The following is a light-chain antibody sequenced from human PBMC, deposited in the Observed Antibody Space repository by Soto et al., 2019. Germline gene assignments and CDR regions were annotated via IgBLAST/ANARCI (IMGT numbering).Light chain of an antibody. CDR1: SSDVGGYNY. V-gene: IGLV2-14*01. CDR2: DVS. CDR3: SSYTRSSTYV. Sequence: QSVLTQPASVSGSPGQSITISCTGTSSDVGGYNYVSWYQQHPGKAPKLMIYDVSNRPSGVSNRFSGSKSGNTASLTISGLQAEDEADYYCSSYTRSSTYVFGNGTKVTV. J-gene: IGLJ1*01.